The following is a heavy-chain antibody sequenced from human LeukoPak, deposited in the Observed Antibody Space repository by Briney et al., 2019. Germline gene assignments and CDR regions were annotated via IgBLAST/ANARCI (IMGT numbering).Heavy chain of an antibody. CDR3: ARDYDSTGRAFDV. CDR1: EFIFGTYS. V-gene: IGHV3-48*02. Sequence: GGSLRLSCTASEFIFGTYSMNWVRQVPGKGLEWVSYISSSGGSVKYADSVKGRLTTSRDNAKNSLYLQMNSLRDEDTAVYYCARDYDSTGRAFDVWGQGTMVTVSS. CDR2: ISSSGGSV. J-gene: IGHJ3*01. D-gene: IGHD3-22*01.